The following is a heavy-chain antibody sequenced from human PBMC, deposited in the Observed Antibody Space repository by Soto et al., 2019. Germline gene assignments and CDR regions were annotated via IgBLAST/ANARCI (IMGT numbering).Heavy chain of an antibody. Sequence: ASVKVSCKASGYTFTSYGISWVRQAPGRGLEWMGWISAYNGNTNYAQKLQGRVTMTTDTSASTAYMELSSLRSEDTAVYYCARSIVVVTALDYWGQGTLVTVSS. CDR2: ISAYNGNT. CDR3: ARSIVVVTALDY. D-gene: IGHD2-21*02. V-gene: IGHV1-18*01. J-gene: IGHJ4*02. CDR1: GYTFTSYG.